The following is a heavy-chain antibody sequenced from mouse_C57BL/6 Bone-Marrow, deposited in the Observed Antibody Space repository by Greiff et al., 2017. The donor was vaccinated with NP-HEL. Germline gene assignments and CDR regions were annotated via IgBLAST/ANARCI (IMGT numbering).Heavy chain of an antibody. Sequence: VQLQQSGPELVKPGASVKISCKASGYSFTDYNMNWVKQSNGKSLEWIGVINPNYGTTSYNQKFKGKATLTVDQSSSTAYIQLNSLTSEDSAVYYCARRYYGSSYYYAMDYWGQGTSVTVSS. V-gene: IGHV1-39*01. CDR2: INPNYGTT. D-gene: IGHD1-1*01. CDR3: ARRYYGSSYYYAMDY. CDR1: GYSFTDYN. J-gene: IGHJ4*01.